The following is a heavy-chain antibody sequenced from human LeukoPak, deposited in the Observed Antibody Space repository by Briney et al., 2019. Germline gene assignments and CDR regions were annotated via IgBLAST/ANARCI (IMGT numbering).Heavy chain of an antibody. CDR3: ARHPELWFGELLNWFDP. V-gene: IGHV4-59*01. J-gene: IGHJ5*02. CDR1: GGSISSYY. D-gene: IGHD3-10*01. CDR2: IYYSGST. Sequence: SETLSLTCTVSGGSISSYYWSWIRQPPGKGLEWIGYIYYSGSTNYNPSLKSRVTISVDTSTNQFSLKLSSVTAADTAVYYCARHPELWFGELLNWFDPWGQGTLVTVSS.